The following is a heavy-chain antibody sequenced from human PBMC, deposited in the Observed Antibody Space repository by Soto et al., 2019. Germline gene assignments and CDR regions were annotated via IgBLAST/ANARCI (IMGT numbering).Heavy chain of an antibody. V-gene: IGHV3-7*04. D-gene: IGHD3-10*01. J-gene: IGHJ4*02. CDR1: GFTFSSYW. CDR3: ARATGADKEDY. Sequence: EVQLVESGGGLVQPGGSLRLSCAASGFTFSSYWMSWFRQAPEKGLEWVANIKEDGSEKYYLDAVKGRFTITRDNAKNSLYLQMNSLTAEDQAVYYCARATGADKEDYWGQGTLVTVSS. CDR2: IKEDGSEK.